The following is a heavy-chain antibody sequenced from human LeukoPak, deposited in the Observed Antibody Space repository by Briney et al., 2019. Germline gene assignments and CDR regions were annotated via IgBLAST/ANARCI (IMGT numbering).Heavy chain of an antibody. V-gene: IGHV4-39*01. J-gene: IGHJ4*02. CDR2: IYYSGST. CDR1: GGSISSSSYY. CDR3: ARHPLSGSYYRSVDY. D-gene: IGHD1-26*01. Sequence: SETLSLTCTVSGGSISSSSYYWSWIRQPPGKGLEWLGSIYYSGSTYYNPSLKSRVTISGDTSKKQFSLKLSSVTAADTAVYYCARHPLSGSYYRSVDYWGQGTLVTVSS.